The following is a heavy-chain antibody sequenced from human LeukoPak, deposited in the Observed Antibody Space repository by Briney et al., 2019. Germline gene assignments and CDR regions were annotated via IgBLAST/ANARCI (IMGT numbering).Heavy chain of an antibody. CDR1: GFTFSSYG. D-gene: IGHD2-21*01. Sequence: PGGSLRLSCAASGFTFSSYGMHWVRQAPGKGLEWVAFIRYDGSNKYYADSVKGRFTISRDNSKNTLYLQMNSLRAEDTAVYYCVRDAYCGGDCYLPRSDFDYWGQGTLVTVSS. CDR3: VRDAYCGGDCYLPRSDFDY. CDR2: IRYDGSNK. J-gene: IGHJ4*02. V-gene: IGHV3-30*02.